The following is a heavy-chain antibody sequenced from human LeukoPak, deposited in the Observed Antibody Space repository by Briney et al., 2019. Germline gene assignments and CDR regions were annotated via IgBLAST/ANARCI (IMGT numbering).Heavy chain of an antibody. J-gene: IGHJ5*02. Sequence: PSETLSLTCAVSGGSISSGGYSWSWIRQPPGKGLEWIGYIYYSGSTYYNPSLKSRVTISVDTSKNQFSLKLSSVTAADTAVYYCAREGSSSWYQGGWFDPWGQGTLVTVSS. V-gene: IGHV4-30-4*07. D-gene: IGHD6-13*01. CDR1: GGSISSGGYS. CDR2: IYYSGST. CDR3: AREGSSSWYQGGWFDP.